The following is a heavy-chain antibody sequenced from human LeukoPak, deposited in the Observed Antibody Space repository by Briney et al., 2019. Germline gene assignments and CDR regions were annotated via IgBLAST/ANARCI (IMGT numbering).Heavy chain of an antibody. Sequence: PSETLSLTCTVSGASIISDTYYWGWIRQPPGKGLEWIGSIYYSGSTYYSPSLKSRVTMSVDTSTNQFSLKLISVTAADTALYYCARNFYASSGYYLDDFYFDFWGQGTLVTVSS. J-gene: IGHJ4*02. CDR1: GASIISDTYY. CDR2: IYYSGST. CDR3: ARNFYASSGYYLDDFYFDF. V-gene: IGHV4-39*07. D-gene: IGHD3-22*01.